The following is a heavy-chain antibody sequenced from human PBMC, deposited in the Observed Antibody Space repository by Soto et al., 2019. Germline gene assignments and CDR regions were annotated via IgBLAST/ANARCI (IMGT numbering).Heavy chain of an antibody. J-gene: IGHJ4*02. V-gene: IGHV4-28*01. CDR2: NKSTGSP. Sequence: QVQLRESGPGLVKPSDTLSLTCVVSGHSMTADFWWCWLRQPPGRGLEWIGYNKSTGSPHFNPSRASRVSMSVATSRNHLSLKLGSVAAGDTAVYSCARKIGGKAPFYDWGQGTLVTVAA. CDR3: ARKIGGKAPFYD. D-gene: IGHD2-15*01. CDR1: GHSMTADFW.